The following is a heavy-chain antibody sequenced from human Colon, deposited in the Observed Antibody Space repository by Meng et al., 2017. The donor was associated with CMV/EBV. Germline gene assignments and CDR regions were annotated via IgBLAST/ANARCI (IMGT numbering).Heavy chain of an antibody. CDR2: VSGGGGSP. CDR1: GFSFSRYA. Sequence: GGSLSLSCTGSGFSFSRYAMSWVRLAPGKGLEWVSSVSGGGGSPHYGDSVKGRFTISRDNPKNTVYLQMNGLRAEDTAIYYCAKDLGSHYFYGMDVWGQGTTVTVSS. D-gene: IGHD3-10*01. J-gene: IGHJ6*02. CDR3: AKDLGSHYFYGMDV. V-gene: IGHV3-23*01.